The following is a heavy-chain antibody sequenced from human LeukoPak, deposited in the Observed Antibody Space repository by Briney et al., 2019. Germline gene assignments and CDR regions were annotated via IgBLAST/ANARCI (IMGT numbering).Heavy chain of an antibody. CDR3: ASQMDKAY. Sequence: GGSLRLSCAASGFTFSDYNMRWIRQAPGKGLEWVSSISRSGSTKYYADSVKGRFTISRDNAKNSLFLQMNSLRAEDTAVYYCASQMDKAYWGQGTLVTVSS. CDR2: ISRSGSTK. D-gene: IGHD5-24*01. CDR1: GFTFSDYN. J-gene: IGHJ4*02. V-gene: IGHV3-11*01.